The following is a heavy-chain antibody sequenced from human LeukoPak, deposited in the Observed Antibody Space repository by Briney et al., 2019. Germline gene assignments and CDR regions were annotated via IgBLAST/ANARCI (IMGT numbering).Heavy chain of an antibody. J-gene: IGHJ6*04. CDR3: ARSTPPGARGMDV. CDR1: GFIFSSYA. Sequence: GGSLRLSCAASGFIFSSYAVHWVRQAPGKGLEWVAVILYDGSNKYYADSVKGRFTISRDNSESTLSLQMNSLRAEDTAVYYCARSTPPGARGMDVWGKGTTVTVSS. V-gene: IGHV3-30*04. D-gene: IGHD2-2*01. CDR2: ILYDGSNK.